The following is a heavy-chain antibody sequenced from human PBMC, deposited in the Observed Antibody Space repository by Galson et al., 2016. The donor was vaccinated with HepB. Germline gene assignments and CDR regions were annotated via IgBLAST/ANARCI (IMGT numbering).Heavy chain of an antibody. CDR2: INSDAYYT. CDR1: GFTFSNYA. V-gene: IGHV3-23*01. J-gene: IGHJ4*02. D-gene: IGHD2-21*02. CDR3: PKRVTAFSGNFDY. Sequence: SLRLSCASSGFTFSNYAMAWVRQAPGKGLEWVSAINSDAYYTYYADSVKGRFTVSRDDSRDTLYLQMNSLRAEDAAVYYCPKRVTAFSGNFDYWGQGTLVTVSS.